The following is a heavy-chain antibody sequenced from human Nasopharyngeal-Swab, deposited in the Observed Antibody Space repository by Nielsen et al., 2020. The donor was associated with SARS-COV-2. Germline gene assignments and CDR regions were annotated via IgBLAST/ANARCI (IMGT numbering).Heavy chain of an antibody. CDR2: IYYSGST. Sequence: SETLSLTCTVSGGSISSSSYYWSWIRQPPGKGLEWIGYIYYSGSTNYNPSLKSRVTISVDTSKNQFSLKLSSVTAADTAVYYCARGLLWFGELLLGDAFDIWGQGTMVTVSS. J-gene: IGHJ3*02. CDR3: ARGLLWFGELLLGDAFDI. V-gene: IGHV4-61*01. D-gene: IGHD3-10*01. CDR1: GGSISSSSYY.